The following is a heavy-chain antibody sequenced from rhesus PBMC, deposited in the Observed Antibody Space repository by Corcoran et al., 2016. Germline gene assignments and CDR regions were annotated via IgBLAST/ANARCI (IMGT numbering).Heavy chain of an antibody. D-gene: IGHD2-27*01. CDR2: FNCNKGNP. V-gene: IGHV4-80*01. J-gene: IGHJ4*01. CDR3: ARLVVFTAHDY. CDR1: GGSFSSYW. Sequence: QVQLQESGPGLVKPSETLSLNCAVSGGSFSSYWWTWIRQPPGKGLEWIGEFNCNKGNPNYNPSLKSRVTISKDASKSQFSLKLDSLTAADTAVYYCARLVVFTAHDYWGQGVLVTVSS.